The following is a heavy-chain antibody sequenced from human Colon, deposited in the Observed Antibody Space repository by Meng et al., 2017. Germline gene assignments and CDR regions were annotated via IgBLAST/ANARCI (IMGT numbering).Heavy chain of an antibody. CDR1: GFTFTYAW. CDR2: LKSKTDGATT. V-gene: IGHV3-15*01. Sequence: GESLKISCAASGFTFTYAWMTWVRQAPGKGLEWVGRLKSKTDGATTDYSAPVKDRFTIPRDDSKNTLFLQMISLKTVDTAVYYCTTPRDLYDSTGFDFWGQGTLVTVSS. CDR3: TTPRDLYDSTGFDF. D-gene: IGHD3-22*01. J-gene: IGHJ4*02.